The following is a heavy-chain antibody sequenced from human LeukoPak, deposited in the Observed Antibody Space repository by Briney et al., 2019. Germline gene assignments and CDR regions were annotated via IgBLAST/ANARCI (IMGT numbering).Heavy chain of an antibody. CDR1: RGSNSSSSYY. Sequence: SETLSLTCTVSRGSNSSSSYYWGWIRQPPGKRLEWIGSFYYIGGTYYNPSLEGRVSISADSSKNQFSLKLTSVTAADTALYYCARILTTFDSWGQGTLVTVSS. J-gene: IGHJ4*02. CDR3: ARILTTFDS. V-gene: IGHV4-39*01. D-gene: IGHD4-11*01. CDR2: FYYIGGT.